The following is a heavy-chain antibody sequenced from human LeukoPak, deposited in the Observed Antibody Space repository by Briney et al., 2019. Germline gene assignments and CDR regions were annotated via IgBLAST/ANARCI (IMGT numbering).Heavy chain of an antibody. Sequence: GTSVKVSCKASGYTFTSYGISWVRQAPGQGLEWMGWISAYNGNTNYAQKLQGRVTMTTDTSTSTAYMELRSLRPDDTAVYYCARGYCSGGSCYSDYWGQGTLVTVSS. CDR3: ARGYCSGGSCYSDY. V-gene: IGHV1-18*01. CDR1: GYTFTSYG. D-gene: IGHD2-15*01. CDR2: ISAYNGNT. J-gene: IGHJ4*02.